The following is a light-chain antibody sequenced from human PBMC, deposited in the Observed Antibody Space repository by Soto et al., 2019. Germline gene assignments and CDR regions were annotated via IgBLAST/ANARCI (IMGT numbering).Light chain of an antibody. J-gene: IGLJ2*01. V-gene: IGLV1-40*01. CDR1: SSNIGAGYD. CDR2: GNS. Sequence: QSVLTQPPSVSGAPGQRVTISCTGSSSNIGAGYDVHWYQQLPGTAPKLLIYGNSNRPSGVPDRFSGSILGNTAALTITGAQADDECDYYCVLYMGSGISVFGGGTKVTVL. CDR3: VLYMGSGISV.